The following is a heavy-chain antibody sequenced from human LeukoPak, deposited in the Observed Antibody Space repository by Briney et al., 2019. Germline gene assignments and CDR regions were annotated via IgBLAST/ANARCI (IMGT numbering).Heavy chain of an antibody. CDR1: GFIFDDYA. D-gene: IGHD3-22*01. V-gene: IGHV3-9*01. J-gene: IGHJ4*02. CDR3: AKGRRSATSSGYFDY. Sequence: GGSLRLSCAVSGFIFDDYAMHWVRQAPGKGLEWVSGISWNSGSIGYADSVKGRFTISRDNAKNSLYLQMNSLRAEDTALYYCAKGRRSATSSGYFDYWGQGTLVTVSS. CDR2: ISWNSGSI.